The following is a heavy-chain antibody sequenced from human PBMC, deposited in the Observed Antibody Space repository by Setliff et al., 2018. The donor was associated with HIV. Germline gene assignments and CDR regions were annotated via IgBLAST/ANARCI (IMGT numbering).Heavy chain of an antibody. V-gene: IGHV4-4*02. Sequence: SETLSLTCAVSGGSISSSNWWSWVRQPPGKGLEWIGEIYHSGSTNYNPSLKSRVTISQDTSKNQFSLRLSSVTAADTAVYYCARDKRASFDGLDVWGQGTTVTVSS. D-gene: IGHD6-25*01. CDR2: IYHSGST. CDR1: GGSISSSNW. CDR3: ARDKRASFDGLDV. J-gene: IGHJ6*02.